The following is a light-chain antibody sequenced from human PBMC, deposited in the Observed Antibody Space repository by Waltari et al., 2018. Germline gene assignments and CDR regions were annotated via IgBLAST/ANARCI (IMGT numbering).Light chain of an antibody. Sequence: DIHMTQSPSTLSASVGDRDTITCRASQSVTNWLAWYQHKPGKAPKVLIYKASSLESGVPSRFSGRGYGTEFTLTINSLQPDDVATYYCQQYSSSSRTFGQGTKVEVK. J-gene: IGKJ1*01. CDR3: QQYSSSSRT. CDR1: QSVTNW. V-gene: IGKV1-5*03. CDR2: KAS.